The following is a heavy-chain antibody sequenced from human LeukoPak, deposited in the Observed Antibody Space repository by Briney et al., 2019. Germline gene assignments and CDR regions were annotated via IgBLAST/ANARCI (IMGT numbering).Heavy chain of an antibody. D-gene: IGHD3-16*01. V-gene: IGHV3-23*01. CDR2: ISISGGST. CDR3: AKGGRLH. CDR1: GLTFNNYA. J-gene: IGHJ1*01. Sequence: PGGSLRLSCAVSGLTFNNYAMSWVRQAPGKGLEWISAISISGGSTYYADSVKGRFTISRDNSKNTLFLQMNSLRADDTAVYYCAKGGRLHWGQGTLVTVSS.